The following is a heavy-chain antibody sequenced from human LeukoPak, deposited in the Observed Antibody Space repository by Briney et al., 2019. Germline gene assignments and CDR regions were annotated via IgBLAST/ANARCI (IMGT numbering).Heavy chain of an antibody. CDR2: IYYSGST. D-gene: IGHD6-13*01. J-gene: IGHJ3*02. Sequence: SQTLSLKCTVSGGSLSSGGYYWSWIRQHPGKGLEWIGYIYYSGSTYYNPSLKSRVTISVDTSKNQFSLKLSSVPAPDTAVYFGARAARAAFYAFDIWGQGTMVTVSS. CDR3: ARAARAAFYAFDI. V-gene: IGHV4-31*03. CDR1: GGSLSSGGYY.